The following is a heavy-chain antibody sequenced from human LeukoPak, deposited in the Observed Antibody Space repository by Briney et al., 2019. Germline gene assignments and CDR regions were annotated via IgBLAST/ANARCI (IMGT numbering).Heavy chain of an antibody. D-gene: IGHD3-22*01. CDR3: ARDPSYYYDSSGYFGLDFDY. CDR2: INPSGGST. J-gene: IGHJ4*02. Sequence: ASVKVSCKAPGYTFTSYYMHWVRQAPGQGLEWMGIINPSGGSTSYAQKFQGRVTMTRDTSTSTVYMELSSLRSEDTAVYYCARDPSYYYDSSGYFGLDFDYWGQGTLVTVSS. CDR1: GYTFTSYY. V-gene: IGHV1-46*01.